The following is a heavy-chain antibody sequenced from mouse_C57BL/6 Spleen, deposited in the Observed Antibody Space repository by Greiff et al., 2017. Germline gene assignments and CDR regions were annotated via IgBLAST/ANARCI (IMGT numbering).Heavy chain of an antibody. Sequence: EVKVVESGGGLVQPGGSLSLSCAASGFTFTDYYMSWVRQPPGKALEWLGFIRNKANGYTPEYSASVKGRFTISRDNSQRILYLQMNALRAEDSATYYCARPLYDYSMDYWGQGTSGTGSS. CDR2: IRNKANGYTP. D-gene: IGHD2-12*01. CDR1: GFTFTDYY. J-gene: IGHJ4*01. V-gene: IGHV7-3*01. CDR3: ARPLYDYSMDY.